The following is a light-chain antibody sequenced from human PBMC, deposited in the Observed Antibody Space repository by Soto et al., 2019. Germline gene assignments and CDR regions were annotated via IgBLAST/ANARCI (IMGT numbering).Light chain of an antibody. J-gene: IGKJ2*03. Sequence: DIQMPQYPSSVSASIGDTVTITGRASQDINVYLNWYQQKPGEVPKLLIYSASTLHSGVPSRFTGSGSETDFTLTIRSLQPEDFATYYCQHGYVAPYSFGQGTKVDI. V-gene: IGKV1-39*01. CDR1: QDINVY. CDR2: SAS. CDR3: QHGYVAPYS.